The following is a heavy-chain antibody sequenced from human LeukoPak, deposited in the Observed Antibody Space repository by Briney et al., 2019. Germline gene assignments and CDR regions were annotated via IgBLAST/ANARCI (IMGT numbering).Heavy chain of an antibody. J-gene: IGHJ4*02. CDR2: IYPGDSDT. Sequence: GESLKISCKGSGYNFPTYWIGWVRQVPGKGLEWMGIIYPGDSDTRYSPSFQGQVTISADKSISTAYLQWSSLKASDTAIYYCARREAATMDFDYWGQGTLVTVSS. D-gene: IGHD5-12*01. CDR1: GYNFPTYW. CDR3: ARREAATMDFDY. V-gene: IGHV5-51*01.